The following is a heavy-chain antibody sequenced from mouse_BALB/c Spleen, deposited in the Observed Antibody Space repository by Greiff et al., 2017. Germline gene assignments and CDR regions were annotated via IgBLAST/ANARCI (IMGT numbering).Heavy chain of an antibody. D-gene: IGHD1-1*01. V-gene: IGHV4-1*02. CDR2: INPDSSTI. J-gene: IGHJ3*01. CDR1: AVDFSRYW. CDR3: ARQTTVVPFAY. Sequence: PAAAVDFSRYWMSWVRQAPGKGLEWIGEINPDSSTINYTPSLKDKFIISRDNAKNTLYLQMSKVRSEDTALYYCARQTTVVPFAYWGQGTLVTVSA.